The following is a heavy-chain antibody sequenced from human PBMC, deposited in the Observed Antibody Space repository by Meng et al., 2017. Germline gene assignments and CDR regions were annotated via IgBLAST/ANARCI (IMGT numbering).Heavy chain of an antibody. CDR1: GDSVSSNSAA. V-gene: IGHV6-1*01. D-gene: IGHD1-26*01. CDR3: ARGSYSFDS. CDR2: AYYRSKWYH. Sequence: QIQRQQAGPGLVKPSQTLFLICAISGDSVSSNSAAWNWIRQSPSRGLEWLGRAYYRSKWYHDYAESVKSRISIDPDTSKNQFSLQLRSVTPEDSAVYYCARGSYSFDSWGQRTLVTVSS. J-gene: IGHJ4*02.